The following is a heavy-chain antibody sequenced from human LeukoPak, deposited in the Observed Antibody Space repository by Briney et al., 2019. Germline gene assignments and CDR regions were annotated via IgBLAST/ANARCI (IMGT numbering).Heavy chain of an antibody. V-gene: IGHV4-39*02. J-gene: IGHJ4*02. Sequence: SETLSLTCTVAGASLTTTASYWGWIRQPPGKDLEYIGSLYYSGKTSYNPSLKSRATISLDTSKNQFSLKLSSVTAADTAVYYCARETDYWGQGTLVTVSS. CDR3: ARETDY. CDR2: LYYSGKT. CDR1: GASLTTTASY.